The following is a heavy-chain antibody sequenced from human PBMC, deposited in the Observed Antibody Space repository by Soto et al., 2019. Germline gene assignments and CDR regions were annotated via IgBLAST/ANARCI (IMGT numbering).Heavy chain of an antibody. V-gene: IGHV3-7*03. Sequence: PGGSLRLSCAASGFTFSSYWMSWVRQAPGKGLEWVANIKQDGSEKYYVDSVKGRFTISRDNAKNSLYLQMNSLRAEDTAVYYCARDRIAAAGRRDYGMDVWGQGTTVTVSS. CDR3: ARDRIAAAGRRDYGMDV. J-gene: IGHJ6*02. CDR2: IKQDGSEK. CDR1: GFTFSSYW. D-gene: IGHD6-13*01.